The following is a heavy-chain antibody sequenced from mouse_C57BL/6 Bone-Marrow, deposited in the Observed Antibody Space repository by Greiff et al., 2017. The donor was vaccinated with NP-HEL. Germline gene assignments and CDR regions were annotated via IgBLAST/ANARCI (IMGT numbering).Heavy chain of an antibody. CDR3: ARLAAY. J-gene: IGHJ3*01. CDR1: GYTFTDYY. V-gene: IGHV1-19*01. Sequence: EVKLQESGPVLVKPGASVKMSCKAPGYTFTDYYMNWVKQSHGKSLEWIGVINPYNGGTSYNQKFKGKATLTVDKSSSTAYMELNSLTSEDSAVYYCARLAAYWGQGTLVTVSA. CDR2: INPYNGGT.